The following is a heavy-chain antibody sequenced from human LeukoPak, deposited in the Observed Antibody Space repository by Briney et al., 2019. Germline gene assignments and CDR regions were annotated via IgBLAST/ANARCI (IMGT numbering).Heavy chain of an antibody. CDR2: INAYNGNT. D-gene: IGHD3-22*01. CDR1: GYTFTSYG. J-gene: IGHJ4*02. Sequence: GASVKVSCKASGYTFTSYGISWVRQAPGQGLEWMGWINAYNGNTNYAQKLQGRVTMTTDTSTSTAYMELRSLRSDDTAVYYCARASGNNYYDSSGCDYWGQGTLVTVSS. CDR3: ARASGNNYYDSSGCDY. V-gene: IGHV1-18*01.